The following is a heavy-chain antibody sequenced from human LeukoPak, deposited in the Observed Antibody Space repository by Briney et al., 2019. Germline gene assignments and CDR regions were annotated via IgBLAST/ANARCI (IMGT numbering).Heavy chain of an antibody. CDR3: ARSRVVTAYDAFDV. V-gene: IGHV1-69*06. CDR1: GGTFSSYA. J-gene: IGHJ3*01. Sequence: SVKVSCKASGGTFSSYAISWVRQAPGQGLEWMGGIIPIFGTANYAQTFQGRVTITADKSTSTAYMELSSLRSEDTAVYYCARSRVVTAYDAFDVWGQGTMVTVSS. CDR2: IIPIFGTA. D-gene: IGHD2-21*02.